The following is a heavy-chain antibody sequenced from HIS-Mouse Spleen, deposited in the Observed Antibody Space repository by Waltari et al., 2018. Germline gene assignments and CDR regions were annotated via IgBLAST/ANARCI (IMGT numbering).Heavy chain of an antibody. CDR2: IYYSGST. CDR3: AREIPYSSSWYDWYFDL. Sequence: QLQLQESGPGLVKPSETLSLTCTVPVGSIRSSIYYWGRIRQPPGKGLEWIGSIYYSGSTYYNPSLKSRVTISVDTSKNQFSLKLSSVTAADTAVYYCAREIPYSSSWYDWYFDLWGRGTLVTVSS. V-gene: IGHV4-39*07. J-gene: IGHJ2*01. D-gene: IGHD6-13*01. CDR1: VGSIRSSIYY.